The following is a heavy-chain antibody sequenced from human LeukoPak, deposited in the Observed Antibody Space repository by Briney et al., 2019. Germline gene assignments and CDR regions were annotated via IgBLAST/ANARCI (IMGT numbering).Heavy chain of an antibody. V-gene: IGHV4-59*12. CDR1: GGSISSYY. Sequence: SETLSLTCTVSGGSISSYYWSWIRQPPGKGLEWIGYIYYIGSTNYNPSLKSGLTISLDTSKNQFSLKLSSVTAADTAVYYCARDEQQLVLEWGQGTLVTVSS. CDR2: IYYIGST. D-gene: IGHD6-13*01. CDR3: ARDEQQLVLE. J-gene: IGHJ4*02.